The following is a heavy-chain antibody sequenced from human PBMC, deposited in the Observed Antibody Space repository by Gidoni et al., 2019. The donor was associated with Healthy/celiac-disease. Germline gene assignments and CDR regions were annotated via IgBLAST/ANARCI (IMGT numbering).Heavy chain of an antibody. J-gene: IGHJ5*02. D-gene: IGHD4-17*01. Sequence: EVQLVESGGGVVRPGGSLRLSCAASGFTFADYGLSWVRQAPGKGLEWVSGINWNGGSTGYADSVKGRFTISRDNAKNSLYLQMNSLRAEDTALYHCARAYTVTTGWYWFDPWGQGTLVTVSS. CDR2: INWNGGST. CDR3: ARAYTVTTGWYWFDP. CDR1: GFTFADYG. V-gene: IGHV3-20*01.